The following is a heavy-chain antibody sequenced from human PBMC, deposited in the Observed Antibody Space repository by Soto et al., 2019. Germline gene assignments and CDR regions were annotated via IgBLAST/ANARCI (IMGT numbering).Heavy chain of an antibody. CDR2: IWYDGSNK. CDR3: AREKLDYYDSSGYLIIDF. Sequence: STKLASAACGVTFNSSGMAGVCQAPGKGREWLAVIWYDGSNKYYADSVKGRFTISRDNSKNTLYLQMNSLRAEDTAVYYCAREKLDYYDSSGYLIIDFLGQGTLVTVTS. D-gene: IGHD3-22*01. J-gene: IGHJ4*02. V-gene: IGHV3-33*01. CDR1: GVTFNSSG.